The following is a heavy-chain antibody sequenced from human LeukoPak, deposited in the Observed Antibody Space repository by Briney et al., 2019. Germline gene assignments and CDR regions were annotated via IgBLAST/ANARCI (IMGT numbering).Heavy chain of an antibody. V-gene: IGHV3-48*01. D-gene: IGHD2-21*02. CDR3: AKHRGSYGDFIFLDF. CDR2: IGTTSGAI. CDR1: GFTFNAFG. Sequence: GGSLRLSCAASGFTFNAFGMNWVRQAPGKGLEWVSYIGTTSGAIYYADSVKGRFTISRDSAKNTLYLQMNSLRVEDTAVYYCAKHRGSYGDFIFLDFWGQGTLVTVSS. J-gene: IGHJ4*02.